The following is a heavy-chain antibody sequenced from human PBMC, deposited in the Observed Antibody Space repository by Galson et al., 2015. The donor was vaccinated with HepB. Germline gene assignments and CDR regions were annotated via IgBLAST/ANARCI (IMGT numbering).Heavy chain of an antibody. CDR2: ISSSSTYT. CDR3: ARVADADYGDHSHFDY. Sequence: SLRLSCAASRFTFSDYYMSWIRLAPGQGLEWVSYISSSSTYTNYADSVRGRFTISRDNAKNSLYLQINSLRAEDTAVYYCARVADADYGDHSHFDYWGQGTLVTVSS. CDR1: RFTFSDYY. D-gene: IGHD4-17*01. V-gene: IGHV3-11*06. J-gene: IGHJ4*02.